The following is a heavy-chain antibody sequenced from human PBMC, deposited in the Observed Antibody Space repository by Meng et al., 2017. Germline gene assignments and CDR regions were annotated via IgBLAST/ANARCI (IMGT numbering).Heavy chain of an antibody. J-gene: IGHJ4*02. CDR3: ARDRDSSGWSYYFDY. CDR1: GGTFSSYA. CDR2: IIPIFGTA. D-gene: IGHD6-19*01. V-gene: IGHV1-69*06. Sequence: QVKRVQAGAEVKKPGSSVKVSCKASGGTFSSYAISWVRQAPGQGLEWMGGIIPIFGTANYAQKFQGRVTITADKSTSTAYMELSSLRSEDTAVYYCARDRDSSGWSYYFDYWGQGTLVTVSS.